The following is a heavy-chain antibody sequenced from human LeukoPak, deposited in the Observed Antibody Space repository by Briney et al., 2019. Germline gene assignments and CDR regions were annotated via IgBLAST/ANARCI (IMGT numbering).Heavy chain of an antibody. CDR1: GYTLTELS. CDR2: SDPEDGET. J-gene: IGHJ6*02. D-gene: IGHD3-9*01. V-gene: IGHV1-24*01. CDR3: ATAYYDILTGYYLDYYYYGMDV. Sequence: ASVKVSCKVSGYTLTELSMHWVRQAPGKGLEWMGGSDPEDGETIYAQKFQGRVTMTEDTSTDTAYMELSSLRSEDTAVYYCATAYYDILTGYYLDYYYYGMDVWGQGTTVTVSS.